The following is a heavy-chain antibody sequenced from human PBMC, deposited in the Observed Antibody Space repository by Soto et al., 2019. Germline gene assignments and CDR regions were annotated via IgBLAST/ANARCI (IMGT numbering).Heavy chain of an antibody. Sequence: GGSLRLSCEASGLTFSTYAVTWVRQAPGKGLEWVSAISGSGGGTYYADSVKGRFSISRDNSKNTLYLQMNSLRAEDTAVYYCARVSLGASTFTDFYYHGMDVWGQGTTVTVSS. CDR3: ARVSLGASTFTDFYYHGMDV. CDR2: ISGSGGGT. J-gene: IGHJ6*02. D-gene: IGHD1-26*01. CDR1: GLTFSTYA. V-gene: IGHV3-23*01.